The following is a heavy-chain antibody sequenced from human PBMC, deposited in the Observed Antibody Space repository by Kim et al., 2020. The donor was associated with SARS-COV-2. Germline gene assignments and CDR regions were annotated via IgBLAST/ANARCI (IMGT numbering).Heavy chain of an antibody. Sequence: SETLSLTCAVSGGSISSGGYSWSWIRQPPGKGLEWIGYIYHSRSTYYNPSLKSRVTITVDRSKNQFSLKLSSWPAADTAVYYWTSAVDYFWRGSESLDYFDYWGQGTLVTVSS. CDR1: GGSISSGGYS. D-gene: IGHD3-3*01. CDR2: IYHSRST. J-gene: IGHJ4*02. V-gene: IGHV4-30-2*01. CDR3: TSAVDYFWRGSESLDYFDY.